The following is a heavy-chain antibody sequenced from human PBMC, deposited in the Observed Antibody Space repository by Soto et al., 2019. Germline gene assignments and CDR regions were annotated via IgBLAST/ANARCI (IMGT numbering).Heavy chain of an antibody. CDR3: ARGTLDARDYGWVY. J-gene: IGHJ4*02. Sequence: RPGGSLRLSCAASGFSFSRHGMHWVRQAPGKGLEWVAVIWSDGSNQYYADSVKGRFTISRDNSRNTLYLQMNSLRAEDTAVYYCARGTLDARDYGWVYWGQGTLVTVSS. V-gene: IGHV3-33*01. CDR1: GFSFSRHG. D-gene: IGHD4-17*01. CDR2: IWSDGSNQ.